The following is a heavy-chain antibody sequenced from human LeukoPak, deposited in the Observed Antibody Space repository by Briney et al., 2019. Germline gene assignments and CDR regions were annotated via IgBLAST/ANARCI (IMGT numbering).Heavy chain of an antibody. CDR1: GFAFSSYS. CDR3: ARAYDFWSGYPLN. D-gene: IGHD3-3*01. Sequence: GGSLRLSCAASGFAFSSYSMNWVRQAPGKGLEWVSYISSSSSTIYYADSVKGRFTISRDNAKNSLYLQMNSLRAEDTAVYYCARAYDFWSGYPLNWGQGTLVTVSS. J-gene: IGHJ4*02. CDR2: ISSSSSTI. V-gene: IGHV3-48*01.